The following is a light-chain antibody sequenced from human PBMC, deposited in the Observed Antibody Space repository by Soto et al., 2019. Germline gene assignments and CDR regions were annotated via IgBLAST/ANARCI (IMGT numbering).Light chain of an antibody. CDR2: EVS. Sequence: QSVLTQPASVSGSPGQSITNSCTGSSSDVGAYTSVSWYQQHPGKAPKLMIYEVSNRPSGVSRRFSGSKSGNTASLTISGLQAEDEAHYYCSSYTSDNRNYVFGTGTKLTVL. CDR1: SSDVGAYTS. CDR3: SSYTSDNRNYV. J-gene: IGLJ1*01. V-gene: IGLV2-14*01.